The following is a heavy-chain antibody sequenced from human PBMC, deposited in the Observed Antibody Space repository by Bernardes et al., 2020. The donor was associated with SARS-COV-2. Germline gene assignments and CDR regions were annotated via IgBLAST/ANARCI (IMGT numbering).Heavy chain of an antibody. J-gene: IGHJ6*02. Sequence: GGSLRLSCAASGFTFSSYAMSWVRQAPGKGLEWVSSISGSGGSTYYADSVKGRFTISRDNSKNTLYLQMNSLRAEDTAVYYCAKDKRNYYGSGFLLFNDGMDVWGQGTTVTVS. V-gene: IGHV3-23*01. CDR1: GFTFSSYA. CDR2: ISGSGGST. CDR3: AKDKRNYYGSGFLLFNDGMDV. D-gene: IGHD3-10*01.